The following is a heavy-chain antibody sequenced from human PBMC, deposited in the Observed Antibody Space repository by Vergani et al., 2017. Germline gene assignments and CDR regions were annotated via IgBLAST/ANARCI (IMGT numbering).Heavy chain of an antibody. CDR2: ISAYNGNT. V-gene: IGHV1-18*01. CDR3: ARDLEGNYYGSGSYYCRDV. D-gene: IGHD3-10*01. CDR1: GYTFTSYG. Sequence: QVQLVQSGAEVKKPGASVKVSCKASGYTFTSYGISWVRQAPGQGLEWMGWISAYNGNTNYAQKLQGRATMTTDTSTSTAYMELRSLRFDDTAVYYCARDLEGNYYGSGSYYCRDVWGQGTTVTVSS. J-gene: IGHJ6*02.